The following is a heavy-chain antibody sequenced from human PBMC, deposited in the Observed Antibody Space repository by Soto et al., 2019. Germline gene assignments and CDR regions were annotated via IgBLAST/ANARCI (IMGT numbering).Heavy chain of an antibody. V-gene: IGHV1-3*01. CDR1: GYTFTSYA. Sequence: ASVKVSCKASGYTFTSYAMHWVRQAPGQRLEWMGWINAGNGNTKYSQKFQGRVTITRDTSASTAYMELSSLRSEDTAVYYCARGSGWYQGAFDFWGQGTMVIVSS. CDR3: ARGSGWYQGAFDF. D-gene: IGHD6-19*01. J-gene: IGHJ3*01. CDR2: INAGNGNT.